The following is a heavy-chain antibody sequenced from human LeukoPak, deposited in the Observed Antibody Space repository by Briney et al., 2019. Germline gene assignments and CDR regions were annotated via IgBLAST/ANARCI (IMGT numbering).Heavy chain of an antibody. Sequence: PGGSLRLSCAASGLTFSSYWMHWVRQVPGKGPVWVSRIDPGGTSTSYADSVKGRFTISRDNAKNTLYLQMNSLRAEDAAVYYCSAHETLIVVRPFDYWGQGTVVTVSS. CDR3: SAHETLIVVRPFDY. D-gene: IGHD3-22*01. V-gene: IGHV3-74*01. CDR2: IDPGGTST. J-gene: IGHJ4*02. CDR1: GLTFSSYW.